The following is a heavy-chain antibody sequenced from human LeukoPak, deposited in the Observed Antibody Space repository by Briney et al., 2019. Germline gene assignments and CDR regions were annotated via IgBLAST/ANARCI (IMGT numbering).Heavy chain of an antibody. Sequence: GGSLRLSCAASGFPFNSYWMTWVRQAPGKGLEWVANIKQDGSAKYYVDSVKGRFTISRDNAKNSLYLQMNSLRAEDTAVYYCAKEFRPAEAFDIWGQGTMVTVSS. V-gene: IGHV3-7*01. J-gene: IGHJ3*02. CDR2: IKQDGSAK. CDR1: GFPFNSYW. D-gene: IGHD3-10*01. CDR3: AKEFRPAEAFDI.